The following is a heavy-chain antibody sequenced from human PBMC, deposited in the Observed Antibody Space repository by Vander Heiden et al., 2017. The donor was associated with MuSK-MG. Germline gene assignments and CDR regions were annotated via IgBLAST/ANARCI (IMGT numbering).Heavy chain of an antibody. D-gene: IGHD6-13*01. CDR2: IWYDGSNK. Sequence: QVQLVESGGGVVQHGRSRRLSCAASGFTFSSYGMHWVRQAPGKGLEWVAVIWYDGSNKYYADSVKGRFTISRDNSKNTLYLQMNSLRAEDTAVYYCAAIAAAGTFDYWGQGTLVTVSS. V-gene: IGHV3-33*01. CDR1: GFTFSSYG. J-gene: IGHJ4*02. CDR3: AAIAAAGTFDY.